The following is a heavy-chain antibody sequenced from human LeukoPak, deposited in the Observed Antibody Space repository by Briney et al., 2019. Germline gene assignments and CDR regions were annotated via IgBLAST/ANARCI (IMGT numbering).Heavy chain of an antibody. D-gene: IGHD4-11*01. Sequence: SETLSLTCTVSGGSISSYYWSWIRQPPGKGLEWIGYIYYSGSTNYNPSLKSRVTISVDTSKNQFSLKLSSVTAADTAVYYCARQAYSNHHFDYWGQGTLVTVSA. CDR3: ARQAYSNHHFDY. CDR1: GGSISSYY. J-gene: IGHJ4*02. V-gene: IGHV4-59*08. CDR2: IYYSGST.